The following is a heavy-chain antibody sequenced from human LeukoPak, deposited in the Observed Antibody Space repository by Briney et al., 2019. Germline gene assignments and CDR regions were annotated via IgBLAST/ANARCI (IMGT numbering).Heavy chain of an antibody. J-gene: IGHJ6*03. CDR2: IYYSGCT. V-gene: IGHV4-39*07. D-gene: IGHD3-22*01. Sequence: SETLSLTCTVSGGSISSSSYYWGWLRQPPGTGLEWIASIYYSGCTYYNPSLKSRVTISVDTSKNQFSLKLSSVTAADTAVYYCARVAGEFNYYDKEDYYMDVWGKGTTVTISS. CDR1: GGSISSSSYY. CDR3: ARVAGEFNYYDKEDYYMDV.